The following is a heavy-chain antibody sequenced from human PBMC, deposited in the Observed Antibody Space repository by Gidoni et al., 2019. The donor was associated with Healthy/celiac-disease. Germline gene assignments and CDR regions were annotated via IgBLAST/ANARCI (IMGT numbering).Heavy chain of an antibody. CDR3: ARRGITGTTGWFDP. J-gene: IGHJ5*02. CDR2: IYPGDSDT. D-gene: IGHD1-7*01. CDR1: DYSFTSYW. V-gene: IGHV5-51*01. Sequence: EVQLVQSGAEVQKPGESLQLSCTGSDYSFTSYWIGWVRQLPGKGLEWMGIIYPGDSDTRYSPSFQGQVTISADKSISTAYLQWSNLKAADTAMYYCARRGITGTTGWFDPWGQGTLVTVSS.